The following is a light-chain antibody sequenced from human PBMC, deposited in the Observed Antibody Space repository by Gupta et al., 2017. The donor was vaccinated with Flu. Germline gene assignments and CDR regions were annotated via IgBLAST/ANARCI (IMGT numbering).Light chain of an antibody. Sequence: DIQMTQSPSSLSASVGDRVTITCRASQSISSYLNWYQQKPGKAPKVLIHAASSLQSGVPSRFSGRGSGTNFTLTISSLQPEDFATYYCQQSYSTPYSFGQGTKLEIK. CDR3: QQSYSTPYS. CDR1: QSISSY. CDR2: AAS. J-gene: IGKJ2*03. V-gene: IGKV1-39*01.